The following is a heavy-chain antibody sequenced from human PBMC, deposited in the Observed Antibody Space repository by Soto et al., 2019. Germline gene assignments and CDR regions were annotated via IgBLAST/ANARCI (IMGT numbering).Heavy chain of an antibody. CDR2: IIPIFGKA. CDR1: GGTFSSYA. CDR3: ARGHGDYGVSLGDYYYYGMDV. D-gene: IGHD4-17*01. J-gene: IGHJ6*02. V-gene: IGHV1-69*13. Sequence: SVKVSCKASGGTFSSYAISWVRQAPGQGLEWMGGIIPIFGKANYAQKFEGRVTITADESTSTAYMEPSSLRSEDTAVYYCARGHGDYGVSLGDYYYYGMDVWGQGTTVTVSS.